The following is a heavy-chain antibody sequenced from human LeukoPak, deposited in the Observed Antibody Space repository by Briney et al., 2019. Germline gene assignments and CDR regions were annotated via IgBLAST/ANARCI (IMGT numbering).Heavy chain of an antibody. CDR1: GYSFTSYW. CDR3: ARLVGVRLWFGELLPHAGWFDP. CDR2: IYPGDSDT. D-gene: IGHD3-10*01. Sequence: NLGESLKISCKGSGYSFTSYWIGWVRQMPGKGLEWMGIIYPGDSDTRYSPSFQGQVTISADKSISTAYLQWSSLKASDTAMYYCARLVGVRLWFGELLPHAGWFDPWGQGTLVTVSS. J-gene: IGHJ5*02. V-gene: IGHV5-51*01.